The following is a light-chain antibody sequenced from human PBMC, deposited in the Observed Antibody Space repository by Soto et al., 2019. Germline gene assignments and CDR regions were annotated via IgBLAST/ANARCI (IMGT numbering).Light chain of an antibody. Sequence: DIQMTQSPYSLSASVGDRVTITSRASQGISAFLNWYQQKPGKAPKLRISAASSLQSGVPSRFSGSGSGTDFTLTISSLQPEDFATYYCQQSYSAPQTFGQGTKVAIK. V-gene: IGKV1-39*01. J-gene: IGKJ1*01. CDR1: QGISAF. CDR2: AAS. CDR3: QQSYSAPQT.